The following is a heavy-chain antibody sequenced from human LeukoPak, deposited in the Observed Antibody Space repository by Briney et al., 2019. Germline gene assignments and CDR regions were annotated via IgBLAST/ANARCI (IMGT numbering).Heavy chain of an antibody. V-gene: IGHV3-66*02. CDR2: IYNGGST. J-gene: IGHJ4*02. D-gene: IGHD3-3*01. Sequence: PGGSLRLSCAASGFTFSNNYMSWVRQAPGKGLEWVSVIYNGGSTYYSDSVKARFTISRDNSKNTLYLQMNSLRAEDTAVYYCTRDRRYGFWSAYSLGYWGQGTLVTVSS. CDR1: GFTFSNNY. CDR3: TRDRRYGFWSAYSLGY.